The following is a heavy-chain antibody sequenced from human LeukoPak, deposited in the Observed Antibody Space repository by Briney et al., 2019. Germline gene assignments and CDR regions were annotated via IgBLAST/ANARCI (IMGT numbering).Heavy chain of an antibody. CDR3: AKASGRWFGEFYGMDV. Sequence: GGSLSLSCAASGFTFSSYAMSWVGQAPGKGLEWVSALSGSGGSTYYADSVKGRFTISRDNSKNTLYLQMNSLRAEDTAVYYCAKASGRWFGEFYGMDVWGQGTTVTVSS. CDR2: LSGSGGST. CDR1: GFTFSSYA. V-gene: IGHV3-23*01. D-gene: IGHD3-10*01. J-gene: IGHJ6*02.